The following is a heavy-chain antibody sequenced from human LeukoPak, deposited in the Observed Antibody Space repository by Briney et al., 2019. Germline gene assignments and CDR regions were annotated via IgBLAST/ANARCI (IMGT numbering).Heavy chain of an antibody. CDR1: GFTFDVYS. CDR3: ARWRTGSELDY. Sequence: SLRLSCATSGFTFDVYSMHCVRQAPGKGLEGGSGISWKRGNIVCADSVTGRLPITRDNDKNSLYMQMNSLRAEDTALYYCARWRTGSELDYWGQGTLVTVSS. J-gene: IGHJ4*02. CDR2: ISWKRGNI. V-gene: IGHV3-9*01. D-gene: IGHD7-27*01.